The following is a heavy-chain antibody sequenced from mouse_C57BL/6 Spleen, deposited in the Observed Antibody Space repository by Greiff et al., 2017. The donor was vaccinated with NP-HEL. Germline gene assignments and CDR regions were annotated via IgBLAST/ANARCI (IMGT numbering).Heavy chain of an antibody. CDR1: GYTFTDYN. CDR3: ARSYGSSFAWFAY. CDR2: INPNNGGT. J-gene: IGHJ3*01. D-gene: IGHD1-1*01. Sequence: VQLQQSGPELVKPGASVKIPCKASGYTFTDYNMDWVKQSHGKSLEWIGDINPNNGGTIYNQKFKGKATLTVDKSSSTAYMELRSLTSEDTAVYYWARSYGSSFAWFAYWGQGTLVTVSA. V-gene: IGHV1-18*01.